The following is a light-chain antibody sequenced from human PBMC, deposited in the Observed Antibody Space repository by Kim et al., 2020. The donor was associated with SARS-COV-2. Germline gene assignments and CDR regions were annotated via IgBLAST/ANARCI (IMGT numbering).Light chain of an antibody. V-gene: IGKV3-15*01. CDR3: QQYNNWPYT. CDR2: GAS. J-gene: IGKJ2*01. Sequence: EIVMTQSPATLSVSPGERATLSCRASQSVSSNLAWYQQKPGQAPRLLIYGASTRATGMPARFSGSGSGTEFTLTISSLQSEDFVVYYCQQYNNWPYTFGQGTKLEI. CDR1: QSVSSN.